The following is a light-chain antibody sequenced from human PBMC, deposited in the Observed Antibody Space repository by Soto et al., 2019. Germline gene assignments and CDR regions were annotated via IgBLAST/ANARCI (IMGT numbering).Light chain of an antibody. Sequence: EIVLTQSPGTLSLSPGERATLSCRASQSVSSSYLAWYQQKPGQAPRLLIYGASSRATGIPARFSASGSGADFTLTISRLEPEDFAVYYCQQYGSSRWTLGQGTKVEIK. V-gene: IGKV3-20*01. CDR1: QSVSSSY. CDR3: QQYGSSRWT. J-gene: IGKJ1*01. CDR2: GAS.